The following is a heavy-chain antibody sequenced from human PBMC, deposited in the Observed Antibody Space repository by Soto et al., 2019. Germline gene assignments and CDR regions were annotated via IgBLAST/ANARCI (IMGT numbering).Heavy chain of an antibody. CDR1: GFTFSSYG. CDR3: ARGDDFWSGYRARYYYYMDV. D-gene: IGHD3-3*01. V-gene: IGHV3-33*01. Sequence: QVQLVESGGGVVQPGRSLRLSCAASGFTFSSYGMHWVRQAPGKGLEWVAVIWYDGSNKYYADSVKGRFTISRDNSKNTLYLQMNSLRAEDTAVYYCARGDDFWSGYRARYYYYMDVWGKGTTVTVSS. J-gene: IGHJ6*03. CDR2: IWYDGSNK.